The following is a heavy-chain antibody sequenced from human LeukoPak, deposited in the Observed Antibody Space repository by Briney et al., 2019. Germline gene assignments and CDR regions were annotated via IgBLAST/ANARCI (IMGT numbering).Heavy chain of an antibody. D-gene: IGHD5-12*01. CDR2: INPGYSDI. V-gene: IGHV5-51*01. J-gene: IGHJ4*02. CDR1: GYSFTSYW. Sequence: GESLKISCKGSGYSFTSYWIGWVRQMPGKGLEWMGIINPGYSDIRYSPSFQGQVTIPADKSISTAYLQWSSLKASDTAIYYCARHDKGYSGYVTLDYWGQGTLVTVSS. CDR3: ARHDKGYSGYVTLDY.